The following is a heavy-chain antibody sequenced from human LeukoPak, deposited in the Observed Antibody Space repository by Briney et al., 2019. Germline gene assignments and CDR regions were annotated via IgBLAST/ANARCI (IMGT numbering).Heavy chain of an antibody. J-gene: IGHJ4*02. Sequence: GGSLRLSCAASGFTFSSYWVHWVRHAPGKGLVWVSRINSDGSSTTYADSVKGRFTISRDNAENTLYLQMNSLRAEDTAVYYCARVGSGSTWYIDYWGQGTLVTVSS. V-gene: IGHV3-74*01. D-gene: IGHD6-13*01. CDR1: GFTFSSYW. CDR2: INSDGSST. CDR3: ARVGSGSTWYIDY.